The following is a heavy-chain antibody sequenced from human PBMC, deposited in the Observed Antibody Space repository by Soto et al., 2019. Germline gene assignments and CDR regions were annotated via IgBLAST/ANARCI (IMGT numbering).Heavy chain of an antibody. J-gene: IGHJ5*02. CDR2: ISYDGSIK. V-gene: IGHV3-30*18. CDR3: ANEGPTYDSSGYYPPGWFDP. D-gene: IGHD3-22*01. CDR1: GFTFSSYG. Sequence: QVQLVESGGGVVQPGRSLRLSCAASGFTFSSYGMHWVRQAPGKGLERVAVISYDGSIKYYADSVKGRFTISRDNSKNTLYLQMNGLRAEDTAVYYCANEGPTYDSSGYYPPGWFDPWGQGTLVTVSS.